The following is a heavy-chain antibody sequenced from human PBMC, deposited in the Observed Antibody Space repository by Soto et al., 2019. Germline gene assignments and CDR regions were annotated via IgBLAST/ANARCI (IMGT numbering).Heavy chain of an antibody. CDR3: ATSITGDY. J-gene: IGHJ4*02. CDR1: GFTFSSYS. Sequence: TGGSLILSCAASGFTFSSYSMNWVRQAPGKGLEWVSSISSSSSYIYYADPVKGRFTISRDNAKNSLYLQMNSLRAEDTAVYYCATSITGDYWGQGTLVTVSS. CDR2: ISSSSSYI. V-gene: IGHV3-21*04. D-gene: IGHD1-20*01.